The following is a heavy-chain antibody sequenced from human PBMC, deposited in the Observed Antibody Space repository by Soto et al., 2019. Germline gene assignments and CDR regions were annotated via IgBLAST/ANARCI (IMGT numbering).Heavy chain of an antibody. Sequence: QVQLVQSGAEVKKPGSSVKVSCKASGGTFSSYAIIWVRQAPGQGLEWMGGIIPIFSTANYGQKFQGRVTFIAEEYKSTAYMELSSLRSEDTAVFYCARDIPAAGYYYGVDVGGKGTTVTVSS. CDR3: ARDIPAAGYYYGVDV. J-gene: IGHJ6*04. CDR2: IIPIFSTA. D-gene: IGHD2-2*01. V-gene: IGHV1-69*12. CDR1: GGTFSSYA.